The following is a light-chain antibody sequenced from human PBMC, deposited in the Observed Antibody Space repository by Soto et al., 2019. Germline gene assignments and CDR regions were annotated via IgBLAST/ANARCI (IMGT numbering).Light chain of an antibody. CDR2: KAS. CDR1: QSISSW. CDR3: QQYNDNWT. Sequence: DIQMTQSPSTLSASVRDRVTITCRASQSISSWLAWYQQKPGKALKLLIYKASTLQSGVPSRFSGSGSGTEFTLAISSLQPDDSATYYCQQYNDNWTFGQGTKVEIK. J-gene: IGKJ1*01. V-gene: IGKV1-5*03.